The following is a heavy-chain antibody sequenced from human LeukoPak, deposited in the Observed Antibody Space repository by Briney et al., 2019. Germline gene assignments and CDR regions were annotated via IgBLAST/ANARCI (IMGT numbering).Heavy chain of an antibody. D-gene: IGHD3-22*01. CDR2: IKSDGST. Sequence: GGSLRLSCAASGFTFSSYWMHWVRHAPGKGLVWVSRIKSDGSTNYADSVKGRFTISRDNAKNTVSLQMNSLRAEDTRVYYCARAPSEIGGYYPEYFRHWGQGTLVTVSS. V-gene: IGHV3-74*01. CDR3: ARAPSEIGGYYPEYFRH. CDR1: GFTFSSYW. J-gene: IGHJ1*01.